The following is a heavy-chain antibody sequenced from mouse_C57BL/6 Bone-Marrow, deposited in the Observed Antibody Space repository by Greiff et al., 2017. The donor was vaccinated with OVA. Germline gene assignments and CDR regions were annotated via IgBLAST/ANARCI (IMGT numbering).Heavy chain of an antibody. CDR3: ARTNYYGSSSFAY. D-gene: IGHD1-1*01. J-gene: IGHJ3*01. V-gene: IGHV2-2*01. CDR2: IWSGGST. Sequence: VHLVESGPGLVQPSQSLSITCTVSGFSLTSYGVHWVRQSPGKGLEWLGVIWSGGSTDYNAAFISRLSISKDNSKSQVFFKMNSLQADDTAIYYCARTNYYGSSSFAYWGQGTLVTVSA. CDR1: GFSLTSYG.